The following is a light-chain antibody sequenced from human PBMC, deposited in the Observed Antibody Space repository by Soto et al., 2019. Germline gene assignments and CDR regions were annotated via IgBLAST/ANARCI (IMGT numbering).Light chain of an antibody. CDR3: CSYAGSYPYV. J-gene: IGLJ1*01. CDR2: HVS. CDR1: SSDVGGYNY. V-gene: IGLV2-11*01. Sequence: SALTQPRSVSGSPGQSVTISCTGTSSDVGGYNYVSWYQQHPGRAPKLIIHHVSERPSGVPDRFSGSRSGNTASLTISGLQAEDEADYYCCSYAGSYPYVFGTGTKLTVL.